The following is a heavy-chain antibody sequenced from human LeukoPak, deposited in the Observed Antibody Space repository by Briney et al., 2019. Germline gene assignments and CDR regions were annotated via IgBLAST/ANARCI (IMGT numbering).Heavy chain of an antibody. D-gene: IGHD5-18*01. CDR2: INHSGST. V-gene: IGHV4-34*01. Sequence: GSLRLSCAASGFTFSSSWMNWVRQAPGKGQERIGEINHSGSTNYNPSLKSRVTISVDTSKNQFSLKLSSVTAADTAVYYCARGRGIQLWSRGLFDYWGQGTLVTVSS. J-gene: IGHJ4*02. CDR1: GFTFSSSW. CDR3: ARGRGIQLWSRGLFDY.